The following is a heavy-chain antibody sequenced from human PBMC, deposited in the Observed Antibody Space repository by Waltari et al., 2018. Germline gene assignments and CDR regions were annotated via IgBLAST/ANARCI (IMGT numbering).Heavy chain of an antibody. D-gene: IGHD2-21*01. J-gene: IGHJ3*02. V-gene: IGHV3-74*01. Sequence: EVQLVESGGGLVQPGGSLRLSCAASGFTFSTYWMHWVRHAPGKGLVWVSRIKGDGSGTSYVDSVKGRFTISRDNAKNTLYLQMNSLRAEDTAVYYCARPYCGGDCYWGDAFYIWGQGTMVTVSS. CDR1: GFTFSTYW. CDR2: IKGDGSGT. CDR3: ARPYCGGDCYWGDAFYI.